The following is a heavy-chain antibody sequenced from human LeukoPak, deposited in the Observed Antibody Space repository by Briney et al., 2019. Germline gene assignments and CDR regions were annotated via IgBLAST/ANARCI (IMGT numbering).Heavy chain of an antibody. V-gene: IGHV4-39*07. CDR2: IYYSGST. J-gene: IGHJ4*02. Sequence: PSETLSLTCTVSGGSISSSSYYWGWIRQPPGKGLEWIGSIYYSGSTYYNPSLKSRVTISVDTSKNQFSLKLSSVTAADTAVYYCARVMRTGWGMGYFDYWGQGTLVTVSS. CDR1: GGSISSSSYY. CDR3: ARVMRTGWGMGYFDY. D-gene: IGHD3-16*01.